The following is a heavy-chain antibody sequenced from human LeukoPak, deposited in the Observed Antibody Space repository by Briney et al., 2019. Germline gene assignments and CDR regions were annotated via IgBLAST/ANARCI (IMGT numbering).Heavy chain of an antibody. Sequence: ASVKVSCKASGYTFTSYYMHWVRQAPGQGLEWMGIINPSGGSTSYAQKFQGRVTMTRDMSTSTVYMELSSLRSEDTAVYYCATDLHRIVGATLLDYWGQGTLVTVSS. V-gene: IGHV1-46*01. CDR1: GYTFTSYY. D-gene: IGHD1-26*01. J-gene: IGHJ4*02. CDR2: INPSGGST. CDR3: ATDLHRIVGATLLDY.